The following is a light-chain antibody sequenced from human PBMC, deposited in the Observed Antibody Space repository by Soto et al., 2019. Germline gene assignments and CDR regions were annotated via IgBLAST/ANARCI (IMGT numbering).Light chain of an antibody. CDR1: RSNIGSNT. J-gene: IGLJ1*01. Sequence: QSVLTQPPSTSGTPGQRVTISCSGSRSNIGSNTVTWYQQLPGTAPKLLIYSNNQRPSGVPDRFSGSKSGTSASLAISGLQSEDEADYYCAAWDDSLNGSYVFGTGTKVTLL. CDR2: SNN. V-gene: IGLV1-44*01. CDR3: AAWDDSLNGSYV.